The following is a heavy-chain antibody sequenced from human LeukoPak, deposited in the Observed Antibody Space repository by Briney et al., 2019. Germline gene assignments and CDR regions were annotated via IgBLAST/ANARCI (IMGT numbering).Heavy chain of an antibody. CDR3: ARDGYSGSSLFDS. Sequence: SETLSLTCTVSGGSITSHFWSWIRQPPGKGLEWIGYIYHSGITSYNPSLKSRVTISVDTSKNQFSLELSSVTAADTAVYYCARDGYSGSSLFDSWGQGTLVTVSS. CDR1: GGSITSHF. CDR2: IYHSGIT. V-gene: IGHV4-59*11. D-gene: IGHD1-26*01. J-gene: IGHJ4*02.